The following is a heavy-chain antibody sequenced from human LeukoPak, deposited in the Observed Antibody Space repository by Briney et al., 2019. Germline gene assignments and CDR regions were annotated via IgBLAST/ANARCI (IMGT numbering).Heavy chain of an antibody. CDR1: GFTVSSNY. J-gene: IGHJ4*02. D-gene: IGHD4-23*01. V-gene: IGHV3-66*01. Sequence: PGGSLRLSCAASGFTVSSNYMSWVRQAPGKGLEWVSVIYSGGSTFYADSVKGRFTISRDNSKNTLYLQMNSLRANDTAVYYCARGIGGNSGFDYWGQGTLVTVSS. CDR2: IYSGGST. CDR3: ARGIGGNSGFDY.